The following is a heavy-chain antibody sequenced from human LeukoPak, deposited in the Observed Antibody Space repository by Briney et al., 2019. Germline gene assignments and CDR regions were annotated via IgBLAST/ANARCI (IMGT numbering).Heavy chain of an antibody. CDR2: IYTSGST. CDR3: ARALSWGYSSFDY. V-gene: IGHV4-61*02. Sequence: SQTLFLTCTVSGGSTSSGGYYWSWIRQPAGKGLEWIGRIYTSGSTNYNPSLKSRVTISVDTSKNQFSLKLSSVTAADTAVYYCARALSWGYSSFDYWGQGTLVTVSS. J-gene: IGHJ4*02. D-gene: IGHD3-16*01. CDR1: GGSTSSGGYY.